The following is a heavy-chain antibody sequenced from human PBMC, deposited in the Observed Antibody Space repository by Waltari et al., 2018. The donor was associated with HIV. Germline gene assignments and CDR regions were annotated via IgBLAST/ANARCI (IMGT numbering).Heavy chain of an antibody. CDR1: GFTFSTYE. CDR3: ARDGSSYYGLDY. D-gene: IGHD1-26*01. CDR2: SSSSGSTI. V-gene: IGHV3-48*03. J-gene: IGHJ4*02. Sequence: EVQVVEPGGGLVQPGGYLRLSCAASGFTFSTYEMTWVRQAPGKGLEWVSYSSSSGSTIYYADSVNGRFTISRDNAKNSLYLQMNSLRAEDTAVYFCARDGSSYYGLDYWGRGTLVTVSS.